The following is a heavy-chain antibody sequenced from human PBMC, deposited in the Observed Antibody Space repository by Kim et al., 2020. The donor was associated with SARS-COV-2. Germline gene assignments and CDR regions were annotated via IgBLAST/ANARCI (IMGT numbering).Heavy chain of an antibody. CDR2: LNPNSGNT. J-gene: IGHJ4*02. V-gene: IGHV1-8*01. D-gene: IGHD4-17*01. CDR3: ARRNTVTTRTLDY. Sequence: ASVKVSCKASGYTFTSFDINWVRQATVQGLEWVGWLNPNSGNTGSAQKFQGRLTMTRNTSITTAYMELSSLRSEDTAVYYCARRNTVTTRTLDYWGQGTLVPVSS. CDR1: GYTFTSFD.